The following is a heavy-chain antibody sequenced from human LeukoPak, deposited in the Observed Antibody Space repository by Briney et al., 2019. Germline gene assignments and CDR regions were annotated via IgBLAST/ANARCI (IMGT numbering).Heavy chain of an antibody. Sequence: ASVKVSCKASGYTFTGYYMHWVRQAPGQGLEWMGWINPNSGGTNYAQKFQGRVTMTRDTSISTAYMELSRLRSDDTAVYYCVRASIDSSGYYPSYYYYYYMDVWGKGTTVTISS. V-gene: IGHV1-2*02. CDR2: INPNSGGT. CDR1: GYTFTGYY. J-gene: IGHJ6*03. D-gene: IGHD3-22*01. CDR3: VRASIDSSGYYPSYYYYYYMDV.